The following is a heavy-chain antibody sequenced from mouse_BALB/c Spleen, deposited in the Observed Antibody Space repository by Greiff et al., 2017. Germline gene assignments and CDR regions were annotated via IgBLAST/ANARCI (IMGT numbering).Heavy chain of an antibody. CDR1: GYTFTSYD. V-gene: IGHV1-85*01. D-gene: IGHD2-4*01. CDR2: IFPGDGST. CDR3: ARLAMITTEDWFAY. J-gene: IGHJ3*01. Sequence: VQLQQSGAELVKPGASVKLSCKASGYTFTSYDINWVRQRPEQGLEWIGWIFPGDGSTNYNQKFKDKATLTADKSSSTAYMQLSSLTSEDSAVYYCARLAMITTEDWFAYWGQGTLVTVSA.